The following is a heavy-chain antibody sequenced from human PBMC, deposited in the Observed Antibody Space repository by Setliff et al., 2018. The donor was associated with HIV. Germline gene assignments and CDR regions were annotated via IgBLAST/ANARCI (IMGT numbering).Heavy chain of an antibody. D-gene: IGHD1-26*01. CDR1: GFTFSSYW. J-gene: IGHJ4*02. Sequence: PGGSLRLSCADSGFTFSSYWMSWVRQAPGKGLEWVANIKQDGSETYYVDSVRGRFTISRDNAKSSLYLQMNSLRAEDTAVYYCARGTDYSGWFYDYWGQGTQVTVSS. CDR2: IKQDGSET. CDR3: ARGTDYSGWFYDY. V-gene: IGHV3-7*03.